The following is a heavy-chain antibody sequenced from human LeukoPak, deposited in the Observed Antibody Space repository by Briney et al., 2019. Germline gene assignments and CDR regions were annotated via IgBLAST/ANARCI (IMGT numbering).Heavy chain of an antibody. CDR3: ARFKWGCSGGTCYNFDY. Sequence: SETLSLTCTVSGGSISSYYWSWIRQPPGKGLEWIGYIYYRGSTNYNPSLKSRVTLSLDTSKNQFSLKLSSVTAADTAVYYCARFKWGCSGGTCYNFDYWGRGTLVTVSS. J-gene: IGHJ4*02. D-gene: IGHD2-15*01. CDR2: IYYRGST. CDR1: GGSISSYY. V-gene: IGHV4-59*08.